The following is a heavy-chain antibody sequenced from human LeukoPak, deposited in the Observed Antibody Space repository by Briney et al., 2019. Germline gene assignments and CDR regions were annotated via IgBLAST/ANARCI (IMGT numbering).Heavy chain of an antibody. J-gene: IGHJ3*02. CDR1: GYTFTSYG. D-gene: IGHD3-10*01. Sequence: ASVKVSCKASGYTFTSYGISWVRQAPGQGLEWMGWNSAYNGNTNYAQKLQGRVTMTTDTSTSTAYMELRSLRSDDTAVYYCAREYYGSGSYRGGDAFDIWGQGTMVTVSS. CDR3: AREYYGSGSYRGGDAFDI. V-gene: IGHV1-18*01. CDR2: NSAYNGNT.